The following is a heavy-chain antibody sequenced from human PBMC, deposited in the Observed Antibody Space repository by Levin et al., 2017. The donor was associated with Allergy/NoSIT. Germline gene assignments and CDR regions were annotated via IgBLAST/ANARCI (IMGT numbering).Heavy chain of an antibody. CDR2: ISGSGGSK. D-gene: IGHD6-13*01. CDR1: GFTFSSYA. V-gene: IGHV3-23*01. J-gene: IGHJ3*02. CDR3: AKGRVSRSRPEDAFDS. Sequence: GESLKISCAASGFTFSSYAMSWVRQAPGKGLEWVSAISGSGGSKYYADSVKGRFTISRDNSKNTLYLQMNSLRAEDTAVCYWAKGRVSRSRPEDAFDSWGQGTMVTVSS.